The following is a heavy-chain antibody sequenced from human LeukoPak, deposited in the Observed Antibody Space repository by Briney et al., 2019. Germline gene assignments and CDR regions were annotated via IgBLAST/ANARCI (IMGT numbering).Heavy chain of an antibody. V-gene: IGHV4-59*01. CDR1: GGPISSYY. CDR3: ARSSGSGSIDYYGMDV. CDR2: IYYRGNT. Sequence: SETLSLTCNVSGGPISSYYWSWIRQSPEKGLEWIGYIYYRGNTNYNPSLKSRVTISVDTSKNQFSLKLNSVTAADTAVYLCARSSGSGSIDYYGMDVWGQGTTVTVSS. J-gene: IGHJ6*02. D-gene: IGHD3-10*01.